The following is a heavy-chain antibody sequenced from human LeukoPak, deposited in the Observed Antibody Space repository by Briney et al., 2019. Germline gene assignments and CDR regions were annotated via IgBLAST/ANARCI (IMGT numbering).Heavy chain of an antibody. CDR1: GYTFTSYG. Sequence: GASVKVSCKASGYTFTSYGNSWVRQAPGQGLEWMGWISAYNGNTNYAQKLQGRVTMTTDTSTSTAYMELRSLGSDDTAVYYCARDEGPYCSSTSCYFDYWGQGTLVTVSS. CDR3: ARDEGPYCSSTSCYFDY. J-gene: IGHJ4*02. D-gene: IGHD2-2*01. V-gene: IGHV1-18*01. CDR2: ISAYNGNT.